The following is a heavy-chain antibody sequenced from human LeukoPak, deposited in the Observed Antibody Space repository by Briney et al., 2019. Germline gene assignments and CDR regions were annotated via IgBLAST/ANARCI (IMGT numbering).Heavy chain of an antibody. CDR2: ISSSGSTI. CDR3: ARDPYYGSVPYYFDY. J-gene: IGHJ4*02. D-gene: IGHD3-10*01. CDR1: GFTFSDYY. Sequence: GSLRLSCAASGFTFSDYYMSWIRQAPGKGLEWVSYISSSGSTIYYADSVKGRFTISRDNAKNSLYLQMNSLRAEDTAVYYCARDPYYGSVPYYFDYWGQETLVTVSS. V-gene: IGHV3-11*01.